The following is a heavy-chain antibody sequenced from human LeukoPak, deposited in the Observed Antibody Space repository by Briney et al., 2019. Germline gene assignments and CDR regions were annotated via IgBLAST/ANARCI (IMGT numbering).Heavy chain of an antibody. D-gene: IGHD3-16*01. CDR1: GFTFSNNA. V-gene: IGHV3-23*01. J-gene: IGHJ4*02. CDR2: INNSGSKT. Sequence: GGSLRLSCAASGFTFSNNAMSWVRQAPGKGLEWVSGINNSGSKTYYADSVRGRFTMSRDNSKNTLYLQMNSLSAEDTAVYYCAREMGVSRDYWGQGTLVTVSS. CDR3: AREMGVSRDY.